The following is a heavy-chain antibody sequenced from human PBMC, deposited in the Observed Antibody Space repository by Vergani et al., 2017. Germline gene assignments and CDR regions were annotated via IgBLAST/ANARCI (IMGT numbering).Heavy chain of an antibody. J-gene: IGHJ5*02. CDR1: GYSFTSYW. D-gene: IGHD6-13*01. Sequence: EVQLVQSGAEVKKPGESLKISCKGSGYSFTSYWIGWVRQMPGKGLEWMGIIYPGDSDTRYSPSFQGQVTISADKSISTAYLQWSSLKASDTAMYYCARRKGGDQVVAASGTFDPWGQGTLVTVSS. CDR2: IYPGDSDT. V-gene: IGHV5-51*01. CDR3: ARRKGGDQVVAASGTFDP.